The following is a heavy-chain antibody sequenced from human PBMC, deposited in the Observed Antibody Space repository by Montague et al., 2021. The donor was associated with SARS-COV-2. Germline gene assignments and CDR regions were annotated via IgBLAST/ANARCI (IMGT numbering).Heavy chain of an antibody. Sequence: SETLSLTCTVSGGSVSSGGYYWSWIRQPPGKGLEWIGYIYYSGSTNYNPSLKSRVTISLDTSKNQFSLKLTSVTAADTAVYYCARVSLAAAATRGDCWGQGTLVTVSS. D-gene: IGHD6-13*01. CDR2: IYYSGST. J-gene: IGHJ4*02. CDR1: GGSVSSGGYY. V-gene: IGHV4-61*08. CDR3: ARVSLAAAATRGDC.